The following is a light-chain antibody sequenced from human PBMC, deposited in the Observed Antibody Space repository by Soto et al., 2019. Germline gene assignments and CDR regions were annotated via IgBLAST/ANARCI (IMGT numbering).Light chain of an antibody. CDR2: EDN. CDR3: QSYDSSNYV. V-gene: IGLV6-57*02. CDR1: SGSIASNY. Sequence: NFMLTQPHSVSESPGKTVTISCTGSSGSIASNYVQWYQHRPGSAPTTVIYEDNQRPSGVPDRFSGSIDSSSNSASLTISGLKTEDEADYYCQSYDSSNYVFGTGTKLTVL. J-gene: IGLJ1*01.